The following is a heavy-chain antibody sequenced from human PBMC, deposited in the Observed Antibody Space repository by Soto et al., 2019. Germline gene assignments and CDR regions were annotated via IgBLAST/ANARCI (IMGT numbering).Heavy chain of an antibody. V-gene: IGHV4-59*08. CDR3: GRYRLYRDYLTY. CDR1: GGSISSYY. D-gene: IGHD3-16*01. CDR2: IYYSGST. Sequence: SETLSLTCTVSGGSISSYYWSWIRQPPGKGLEWIGYIYYSGSTNYNPSLKSRVTISVDTSKNQFSLKLSSVTAAATAAHYCGRYRLYRDYLTYWGRRTLVIVSS. J-gene: IGHJ4*02.